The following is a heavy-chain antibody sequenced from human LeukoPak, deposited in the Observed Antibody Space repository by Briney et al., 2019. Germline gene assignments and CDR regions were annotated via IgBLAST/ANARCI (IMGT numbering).Heavy chain of an antibody. CDR1: GGSLSSYY. V-gene: IGHV4-59*01. Sequence: PLETLSLTCTVSGGSLSSYYWSWIRQPPGKGLEWIGYIYYSGSTNYNPSLKSRVTISVDASKNQFSLKLSSVTAADTAVYYCARGGDYVEAFDIWGRGTRVSVYS. CDR3: ARGGDYVEAFDI. CDR2: IYYSGST. J-gene: IGHJ3*02. D-gene: IGHD4-17*01.